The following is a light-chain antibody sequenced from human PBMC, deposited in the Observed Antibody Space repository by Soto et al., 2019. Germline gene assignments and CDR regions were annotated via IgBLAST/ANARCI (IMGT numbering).Light chain of an antibody. CDR3: QQSYSTPQIT. CDR1: QSINDL. CDR2: KAS. Sequence: DIQMTQSPSTLSSSVADRFTITGGSSQSINDLLAWYQQKPGRAPKLLIYKASNLESGVPLRFSGSGSGTDFTLTISSLQPEDFATYYCQQSYSTPQITFGQGTRLEI. V-gene: IGKV1-5*03. J-gene: IGKJ5*01.